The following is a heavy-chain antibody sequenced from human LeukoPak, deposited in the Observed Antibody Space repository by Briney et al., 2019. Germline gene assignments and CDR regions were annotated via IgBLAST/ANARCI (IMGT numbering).Heavy chain of an antibody. CDR3: ARSYYCDSSGYPY. Sequence: SETLSLTCTVSGGSISSSSYYWGWIRQPPGKGLEWIGSIYYSGSTYYNPSLKSRVTISVDTSKNQFSLKLSSVTAADTAVYYCARSYYCDSSGYPYWGQGTLVTASS. D-gene: IGHD3-22*01. J-gene: IGHJ4*02. V-gene: IGHV4-39*01. CDR1: GGSISSSSYY. CDR2: IYYSGST.